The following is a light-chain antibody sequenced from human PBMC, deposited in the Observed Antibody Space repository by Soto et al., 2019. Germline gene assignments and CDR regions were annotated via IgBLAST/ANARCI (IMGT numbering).Light chain of an antibody. V-gene: IGKV3-15*01. CDR2: GAS. J-gene: IGKJ1*01. Sequence: EIVMTQSPDTLSVSPGQRATLSFRASQSVSSNLAWYQQKPGQAPRLLIYGASKRATGFPARFSGSGSGTDFTLSISSLQSEDFAVYYCQQYNNWPWTFGQGTKVDI. CDR3: QQYNNWPWT. CDR1: QSVSSN.